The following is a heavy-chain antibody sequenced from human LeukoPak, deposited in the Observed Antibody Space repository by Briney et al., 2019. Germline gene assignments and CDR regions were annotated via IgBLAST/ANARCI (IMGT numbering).Heavy chain of an antibody. D-gene: IGHD1-26*01. CDR3: AKERGGAYDY. V-gene: IGHV3-21*04. CDR1: GFTFSSYS. CDR2: ISSSSSYI. Sequence: GGSLRLSCAASGFTFSSYSMNWVRQAPGKGLEWVSSISSSSSYIYYADSVKGRFTISRGNAKNTLYLQMSSLRAEDTAVYYCAKERGGAYDYWGQGTLVTVSS. J-gene: IGHJ4*02.